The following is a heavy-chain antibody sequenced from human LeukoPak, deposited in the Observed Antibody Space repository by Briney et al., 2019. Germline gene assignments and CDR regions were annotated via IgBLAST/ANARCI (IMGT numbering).Heavy chain of an antibody. J-gene: IGHJ4*02. CDR2: ISGGGGNT. CDR1: GFTFSSYG. D-gene: IGHD3-10*01. V-gene: IGHV3-23*01. CDR3: AKDRYYASGSYHDY. Sequence: GGSLRLSCAASGFTFSSYGMSWVRQAPGKGLEWVSAISGGGGNTYYADSVKGRFTISRDNSKNTLYLQMNSLRAEDTALYYCAKDRYYASGSYHDYWGQGTLVTVSS.